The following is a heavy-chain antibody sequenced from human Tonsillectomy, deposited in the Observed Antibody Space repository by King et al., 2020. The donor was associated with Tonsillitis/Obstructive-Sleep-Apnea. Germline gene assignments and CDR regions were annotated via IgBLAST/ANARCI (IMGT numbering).Heavy chain of an antibody. CDR2: ISAYNGKT. CDR1: GYPFTTYG. CDR3: ARGSSYKRSSYYYMDV. D-gene: IGHD1-1*01. J-gene: IGHJ6*03. Sequence: QLVQSGAEVKKPGASVKVSCKASGYPFTTYGVIWVRQAPGQGLEWMGWISAYNGKTNYAQNLQGRVTMTTDTSTSTAYMELRSLRSDDTAVYYCARGSSYKRSSYYYMDVWGQGTPVTVSS. V-gene: IGHV1-18*01.